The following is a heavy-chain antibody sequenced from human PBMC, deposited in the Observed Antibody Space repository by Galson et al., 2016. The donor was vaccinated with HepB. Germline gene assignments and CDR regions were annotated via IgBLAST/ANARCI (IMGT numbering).Heavy chain of an antibody. J-gene: IGHJ5*02. Sequence: ETLSLTCTVSGGSVSSGSYYWSWIRQPPGKGLEWIGFIYYTGITTYNPSLKSRVTISADTSKNQFSLKLNTVTAADPAVYYWARGWSSTVSLPRFDPWGQGTQVTISS. CDR2: IYYTGIT. CDR3: ARGWSSTVSLPRFDP. D-gene: IGHD3-10*01. CDR1: GGSVSSGSYY. V-gene: IGHV4-61*01.